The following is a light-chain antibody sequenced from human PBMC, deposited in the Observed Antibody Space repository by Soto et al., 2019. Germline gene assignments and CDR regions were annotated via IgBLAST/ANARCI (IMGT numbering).Light chain of an antibody. CDR1: QDISRA. CDR2: PAS. J-gene: IGKJ4*01. CDR3: QQLYGYPLT. V-gene: IGKV1-9*01. Sequence: IQLTQSQSSLSAAVGDRVTITCRASQDISRALAWYQQKPGKAPNLLISPASNLRSGVPSRFSGSGSGTDFTLTINGLQPEDFATYWCQQLYGYPLTFGGGSKVEIK.